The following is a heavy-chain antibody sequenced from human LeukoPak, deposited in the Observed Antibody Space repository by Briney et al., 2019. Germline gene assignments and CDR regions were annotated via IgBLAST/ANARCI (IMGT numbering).Heavy chain of an antibody. J-gene: IGHJ4*02. V-gene: IGHV3-9*01. CDR2: ISWNSGII. CDR3: AKDIAARPYYFDY. CDR1: GFTFDDYA. D-gene: IGHD6-6*01. Sequence: GGSLRLSCAVSGFTFDDYAMHWVRQAPGKGLEWVSGISWNSGIIGYADSVKGRFTISRDNAENSLYLQMNSLRAEDTALYYCAKDIAARPYYFDYWGQGTLVTVSS.